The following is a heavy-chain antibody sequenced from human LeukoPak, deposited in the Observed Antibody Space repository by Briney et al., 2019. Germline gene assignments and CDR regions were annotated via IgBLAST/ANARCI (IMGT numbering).Heavy chain of an antibody. Sequence: SETLSLTCVVSGGSVSGYYWGWIRQPPGRGLEWIGYVYYSGSTYYNPSLKSRVTISVDTSKNQFSLKLSSVTAADTAVYYCAATPRYFDWLLLDYWGQGTLVTVSS. CDR2: VYYSGST. CDR1: GGSVSGYY. V-gene: IGHV4-59*06. D-gene: IGHD3-9*01. J-gene: IGHJ4*02. CDR3: AATPRYFDWLLLDY.